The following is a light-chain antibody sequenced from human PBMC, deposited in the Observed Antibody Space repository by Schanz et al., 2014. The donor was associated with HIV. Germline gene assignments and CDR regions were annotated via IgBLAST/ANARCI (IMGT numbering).Light chain of an antibody. V-gene: IGKV3-11*01. CDR2: DAS. CDR1: QSVSTS. Sequence: EILLTQSPATLSLSPGDRATLSCRASQSVSTSLAWYQQRPGQAPRLLIFDASSRATGIPDRFSGSGSGTDFTLTISRLEPEDFATYYCQQSYGTSWTFGQGTKVEIK. J-gene: IGKJ1*01. CDR3: QQSYGTSWT.